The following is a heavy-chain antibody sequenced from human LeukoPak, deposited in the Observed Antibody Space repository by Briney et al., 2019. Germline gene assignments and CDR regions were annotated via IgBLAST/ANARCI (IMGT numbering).Heavy chain of an antibody. CDR1: GFTFSRYA. Sequence: GGSLRLSCSASGFTFSRYAMHWVRQAPGKGLEYVSAISSNGGSTYYADSVKGRFTISRDNYKNTMYLQMSSLRAEDTAVYYCVKNITYYFDYWGQGTLVTVSS. D-gene: IGHD1/OR15-1a*01. J-gene: IGHJ4*02. V-gene: IGHV3-64D*09. CDR2: ISSNGGST. CDR3: VKNITYYFDY.